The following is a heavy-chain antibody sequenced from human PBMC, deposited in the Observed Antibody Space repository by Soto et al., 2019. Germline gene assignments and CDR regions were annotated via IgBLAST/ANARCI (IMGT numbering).Heavy chain of an antibody. J-gene: IGHJ3*01. V-gene: IGHV4-61*01. D-gene: IGHD6-13*01. CDR1: GDSVISATYY. CDR2: IYYDGGT. Sequence: SETLSLTCTVSGDSVISATYYWSWIRQPPGKGLEWIGYIYYDGGTTYNSSLKSRVTISTDTSRSQLSLQLTSATPADTAVYYCARVLPGIAAAYDAFYVWSQGTIVTVS. CDR3: ARVLPGIAAAYDAFYV.